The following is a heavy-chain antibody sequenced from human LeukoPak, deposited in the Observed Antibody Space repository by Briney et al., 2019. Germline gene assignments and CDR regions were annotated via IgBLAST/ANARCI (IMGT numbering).Heavy chain of an antibody. CDR2: ISGGGGST. D-gene: IGHD3-3*02. CDR3: AKLHFWSGYYDY. V-gene: IGHV3-43*02. Sequence: GGSLRLSCAASGFTFDDYAMHWVRQAPGKGLEWVSLISGGGGSTYYADSVKGRFTISRDNSKNSLYLQMNSLRTEDTALYYCAKLHFWSGYYDYWGQGTLVTVSS. CDR1: GFTFDDYA. J-gene: IGHJ4*02.